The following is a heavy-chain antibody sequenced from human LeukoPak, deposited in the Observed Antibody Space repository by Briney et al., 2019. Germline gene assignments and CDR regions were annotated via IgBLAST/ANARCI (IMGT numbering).Heavy chain of an antibody. V-gene: IGHV3-30-3*01. J-gene: IGHJ4*02. CDR2: ISYDGSNK. Sequence: GRSLRLSCAASGFTFSSYAMHWVRQAPGKGLEWVAVISYDGSNKYYADSVKGRFTISRDNSKNTLYLQMNSLRAEDTAVYYCARDLAGLGLHGDHGYWGQGTLVTVSS. CDR3: ARDLAGLGLHGDHGY. D-gene: IGHD4-17*01. CDR1: GFTFSSYA.